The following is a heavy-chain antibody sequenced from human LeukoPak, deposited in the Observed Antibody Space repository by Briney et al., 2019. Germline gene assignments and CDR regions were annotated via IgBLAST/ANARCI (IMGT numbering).Heavy chain of an antibody. D-gene: IGHD3-10*01. CDR2: ISSNGGST. CDR1: GFTFSSYG. Sequence: GGSLRLSCAASGFTFSSYGMHWVRQAPGKGLEYVSVISSNGGSTYYANSVKGRFTISRDNSKSTLYLQMGSLRAEDMAVYYCARRFGDPTYMDVWGQGTTVTVSS. J-gene: IGHJ6*02. CDR3: ARRFGDPTYMDV. V-gene: IGHV3-64*01.